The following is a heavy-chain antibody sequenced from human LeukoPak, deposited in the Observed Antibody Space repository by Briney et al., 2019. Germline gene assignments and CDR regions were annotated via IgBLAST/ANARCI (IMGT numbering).Heavy chain of an antibody. J-gene: IGHJ4*02. CDR3: AKGGGYYYDSSPDY. D-gene: IGHD3-22*01. CDR2: ISGSGGST. Sequence: GGSLRLSCAASGFTFSSYAMSWVRQAPGKGLEWVSAISGSGGSTYYADSVRGRFTISRDNSKNTLYMQMNSLRAEDTAVYYCAKGGGYYYDSSPDYWGQGTLVTVSS. CDR1: GFTFSSYA. V-gene: IGHV3-23*01.